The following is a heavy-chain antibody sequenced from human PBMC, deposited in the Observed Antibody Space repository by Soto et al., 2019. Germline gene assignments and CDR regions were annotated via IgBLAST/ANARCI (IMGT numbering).Heavy chain of an antibody. J-gene: IGHJ4*02. CDR1: GFPFSSYA. D-gene: IGHD2-2*02. V-gene: IGHV3-30-3*01. CDR2: ISYDGSNK. Sequence: GVSMSLSCSASGFPFSSYAMHWVRQATSKGLEWVAVISYDGSNKYYADSVKGRFTISRDNSKNTLYLQMNNLRAEDTGVDYCSREDGIIIPAGADGWVQGTLVTVSS. CDR3: SREDGIIIPAGADG.